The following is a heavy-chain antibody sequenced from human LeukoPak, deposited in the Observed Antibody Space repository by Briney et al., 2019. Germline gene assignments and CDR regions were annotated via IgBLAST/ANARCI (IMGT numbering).Heavy chain of an antibody. J-gene: IGHJ4*02. D-gene: IGHD6-13*01. CDR2: IRYDGSKK. Sequence: GGSLRLSCAASGFTFRSYGMHWVRQAPGKGLEWVTFIRYDGSKKYYADSVKGRFTISRDNSKNTLYLQMNSLRAEDTAVYYCARGSSSWYYFDYWGQGTLVTVSS. V-gene: IGHV3-30*02. CDR1: GFTFRSYG. CDR3: ARGSSSWYYFDY.